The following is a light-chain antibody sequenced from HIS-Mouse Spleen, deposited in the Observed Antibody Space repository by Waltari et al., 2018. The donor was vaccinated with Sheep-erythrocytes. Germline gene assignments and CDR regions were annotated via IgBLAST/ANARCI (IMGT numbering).Light chain of an antibody. CDR3: CSYAGSYNHV. CDR1: RSDVGHYNS. CDR2: DVS. J-gene: IGLJ1*01. Sequence: QSALTQPRSVSGSPGQSLTISCTRTRSDVGHYNSVTWYQQHPGKAPKLMIYDVSKRPSGVPDRFSGSKSGNTASLTISGLQAEDEADYYCCSYAGSYNHVFATGTKVTVL. V-gene: IGLV2-11*01.